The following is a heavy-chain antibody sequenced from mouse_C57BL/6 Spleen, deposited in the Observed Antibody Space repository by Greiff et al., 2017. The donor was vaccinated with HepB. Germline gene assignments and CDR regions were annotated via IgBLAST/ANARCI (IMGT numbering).Heavy chain of an antibody. V-gene: IGHV1-22*01. CDR2: INPNNGGT. Sequence: VQLQQSGPELVKPGASVKMSCKASGYTFTDYNMHWVKQSHGKSLEWIGYINPNNGGTSYNQKFKGKATLTVNKSSSTAYMELRSLTSEDSAVYYCARMVYYGNLFAYWGQGTLVTVSA. CDR3: ARMVYYGNLFAY. CDR1: GYTFTDYN. J-gene: IGHJ3*01. D-gene: IGHD2-1*01.